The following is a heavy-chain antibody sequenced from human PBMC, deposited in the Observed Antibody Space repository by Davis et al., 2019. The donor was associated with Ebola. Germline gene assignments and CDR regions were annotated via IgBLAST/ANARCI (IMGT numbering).Heavy chain of an antibody. CDR1: GFTFNKYE. V-gene: IGHV3-48*02. J-gene: IGHJ4*02. CDR2: ISDSGSTT. Sequence: GGSLRLSCAASGFTFNKYEMNWVRQAPGKGLEWISYISDSGSTTYYTDSVKGRFTISRDNAKNSLYLQMNSLRDEDTAVYYCARDDTMVQGVPFDYWGQGTLVTVSS. D-gene: IGHD3-10*01. CDR3: ARDDTMVQGVPFDY.